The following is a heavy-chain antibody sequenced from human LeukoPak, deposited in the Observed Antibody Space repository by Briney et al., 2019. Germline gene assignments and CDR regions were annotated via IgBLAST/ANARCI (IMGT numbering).Heavy chain of an antibody. J-gene: IGHJ3*02. CDR1: RDTLRSDS. Sequence: GALRLSCAQSRDTLRSDSMNCGRPTPGKRLEWVSHISSSSSYIYYADSVKGRFTISRDNAKNSLYLQMNSLRAEDTAVYYCARDWEGATLNDAFDIWGQGTMVTVSS. V-gene: IGHV3-21*01. D-gene: IGHD1-26*01. CDR3: ARDWEGATLNDAFDI. CDR2: ISSSSSYI.